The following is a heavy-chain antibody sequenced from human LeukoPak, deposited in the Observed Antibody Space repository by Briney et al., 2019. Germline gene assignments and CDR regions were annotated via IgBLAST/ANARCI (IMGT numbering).Heavy chain of an antibody. V-gene: IGHV3-48*03. CDR2: ISSSGSTI. CDR3: ARVRSGYSHENYFDY. Sequence: GGSLRLSCAASGFTFSSYEMNWVRQAPGKGLEWVSYISSSGSTIYYADSVKGRFTISRDNAKDSLYLQMNSLRAEDTAVYYCARVRSGYSHENYFDYWGQGTLVTVSS. J-gene: IGHJ4*02. CDR1: GFTFSSYE. D-gene: IGHD5-18*01.